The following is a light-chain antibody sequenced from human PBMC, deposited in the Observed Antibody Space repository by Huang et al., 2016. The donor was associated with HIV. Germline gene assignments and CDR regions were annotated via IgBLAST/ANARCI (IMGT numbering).Light chain of an antibody. V-gene: IGKV3-15*01. CDR3: HQYNDWPPELT. CDR1: RNISTN. J-gene: IGKJ4*01. CDR2: GAS. Sequence: EIVLTQSPDTLSVSLEEGVTLSCGASRNISTNLAWYQHRPGQGPRLLVFGASTRATGVPVRFSGSGSGTEFALTISSLQSQDSAIYYCHQYNDWPPELTFGGGTRVEV.